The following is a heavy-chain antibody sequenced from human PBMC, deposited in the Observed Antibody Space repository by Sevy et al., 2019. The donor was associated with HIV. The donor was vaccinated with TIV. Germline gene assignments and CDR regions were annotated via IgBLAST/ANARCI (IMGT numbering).Heavy chain of an antibody. D-gene: IGHD2-2*01. Sequence: SETLSLTCTVSGGSISSYYWSWIRQPAGKGLEWIGRIYTSGSTNYNPSLKSRVTMSVDTSKNQFSLKLSSVTAADTAVYYCARAHYCSSTSCYGYYFDYWGQGTLVTVSS. CDR3: ARAHYCSSTSCYGYYFDY. V-gene: IGHV4-4*07. CDR2: IYTSGST. J-gene: IGHJ4*02. CDR1: GGSISSYY.